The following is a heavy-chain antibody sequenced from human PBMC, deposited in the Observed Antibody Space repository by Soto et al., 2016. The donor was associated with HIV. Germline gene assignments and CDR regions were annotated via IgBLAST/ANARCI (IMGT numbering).Heavy chain of an antibody. Sequence: EVQLVESGGGLVQPGGSLRLSCAASGFTFSSYSMNWVRQAPGKGLEWVSYISSSSSTIYYADSVKGRFTISRDNAKNSLYLQMNSLRAEDTAVYYCASKIVGATQHWGQGTLVTVSS. CDR2: ISSSSSTI. CDR1: GFTFSSYS. CDR3: ASKIVGATQH. D-gene: IGHD1-26*01. V-gene: IGHV3-48*04. J-gene: IGHJ1*01.